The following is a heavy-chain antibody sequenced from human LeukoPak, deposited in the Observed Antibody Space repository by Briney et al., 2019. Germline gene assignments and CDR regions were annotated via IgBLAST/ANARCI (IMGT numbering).Heavy chain of an antibody. CDR1: GFSLYTSGVG. Sequence: ESGPTLVNPTQTLTLTCSFSGFSLYTSGVGVGWIRQPPGKALEWLALIYWDDDKRYSPSLKSRLTITKDTSKNQVVLTMTNMDPVDTATYYCAHLAYCGGDCYPDPYYFDYWGQGTLVTVSS. V-gene: IGHV2-5*02. CDR2: IYWDDDK. D-gene: IGHD2-21*02. CDR3: AHLAYCGGDCYPDPYYFDY. J-gene: IGHJ4*02.